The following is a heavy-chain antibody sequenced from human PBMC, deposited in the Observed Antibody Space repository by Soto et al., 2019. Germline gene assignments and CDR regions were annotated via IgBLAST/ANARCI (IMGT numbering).Heavy chain of an antibody. CDR2: INAANGDT. CDR1: GYTFTSYG. CDR3: VRRHVSATGIDWSDP. J-gene: IGHJ5*02. V-gene: IGHV1-3*01. D-gene: IGHD6-13*01. Sequence: ASLNVSCKASGYTFTSYGIHWVRQAPGQRLEWMGWINAANGDTKYSPKFQGRVTITRDTSASTAYMELSSLRSEDTAVYYCVRRHVSATGIDWSDPWGQVPIGTVSS.